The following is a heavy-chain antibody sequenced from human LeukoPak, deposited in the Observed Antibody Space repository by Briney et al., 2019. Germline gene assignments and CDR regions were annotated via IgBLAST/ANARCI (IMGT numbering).Heavy chain of an antibody. CDR1: GFTLSNYW. D-gene: IGHD3-16*01. Sequence: GGSLRLSCAASGFTLSNYWMSWVRQAPGKGLQWVANIKQDGTEKYYVDSVKGRFTISRDNAKKSLYLQMNSLRAADTAVYYCARATIMAGGFDYWGRGTLVTVSS. J-gene: IGHJ4*02. CDR2: IKQDGTEK. CDR3: ARATIMAGGFDY. V-gene: IGHV3-7*01.